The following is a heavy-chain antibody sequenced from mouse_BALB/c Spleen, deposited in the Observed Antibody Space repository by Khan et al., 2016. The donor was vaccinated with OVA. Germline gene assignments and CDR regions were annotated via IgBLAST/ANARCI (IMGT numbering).Heavy chain of an antibody. Sequence: VQLKESGPELVKPGASVKISCKASGYSFTLYYMTWVKQSLGKSLEWIGRVNPNTGGSDYNQEFKGKAILTVDKSSNTAYMQLHSLTSEASAVFYCECGYDIFAYWGQGTLVTVSA. CDR3: ECGYDIFAY. V-gene: IGHV1-43*01. J-gene: IGHJ3*01. CDR1: GYSFTLYY. CDR2: VNPNTGGS. D-gene: IGHD2-14*01.